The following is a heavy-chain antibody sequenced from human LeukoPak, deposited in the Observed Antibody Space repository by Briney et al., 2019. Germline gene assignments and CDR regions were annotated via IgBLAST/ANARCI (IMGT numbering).Heavy chain of an antibody. V-gene: IGHV3-30*18. J-gene: IGHJ2*01. CDR3: AKGTYYYGSTESTGSWYFDL. D-gene: IGHD3-10*01. CDR1: GFTFSSYG. Sequence: GGSLRLSCAASGFTFSSYGMHWVRQASGKGLEWVAVISYDGSNKYYADSVKGRFTISRDNSKNTLYLQMNSLRAEDTAVYYCAKGTYYYGSTESTGSWYFDLWGRGTLVTVSS. CDR2: ISYDGSNK.